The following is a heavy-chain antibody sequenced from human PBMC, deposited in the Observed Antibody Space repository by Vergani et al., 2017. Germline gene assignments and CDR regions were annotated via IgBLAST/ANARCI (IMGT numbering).Heavy chain of an antibody. CDR3: AGDTHSWQRADR. CDR1: GVSVTDYN. D-gene: IGHD6-13*01. J-gene: IGHJ5*02. CDR2: SITGGATHA. Sequence: QAQLQESGPGLVKPSETLSLTCHVFGVSVTDYNCNWIRQAPGKGLEWIGSLSITGGATHASHNPSLKSRVSLSVDTSKSQFSLRLTSVTAADSAIYYCAGDTHSWQRADRWGQGLLVSVSS. V-gene: IGHV4-59*02.